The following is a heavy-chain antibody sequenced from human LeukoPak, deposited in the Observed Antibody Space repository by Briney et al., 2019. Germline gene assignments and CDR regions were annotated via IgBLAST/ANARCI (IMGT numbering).Heavy chain of an antibody. CDR2: IRSKAYRGTT. V-gene: IGHV3-49*04. CDR1: GFNLGDHA. Sequence: PGWSLRLSCTTSGFNLGDHAMTWVRQAPGKGLEWVGFIRSKAYRGTTEYAASVKGRFTISRDDSKSVVYLQMNSLKSEDTAVYYCSRGPIQLWVHNGVDVWGQGTTVTVSS. CDR3: SRGPIQLWVHNGVDV. J-gene: IGHJ6*02. D-gene: IGHD5-18*01.